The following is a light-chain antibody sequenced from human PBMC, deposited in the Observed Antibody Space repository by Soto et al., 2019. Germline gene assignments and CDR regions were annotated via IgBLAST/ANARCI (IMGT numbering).Light chain of an antibody. Sequence: IVMTQSRSTLFVSPGEIGSPSCRASQSVSSNLAWYQQKSGQAPRLLIYEASSRAADTPVRFSGSGYGRQSTLTISSLQSEDFAVYFCHQYNDGPGGTFGQGTKVDI. CDR1: QSVSSN. CDR2: EAS. J-gene: IGKJ1*01. V-gene: IGKV3-15*01. CDR3: HQYNDGPGGT.